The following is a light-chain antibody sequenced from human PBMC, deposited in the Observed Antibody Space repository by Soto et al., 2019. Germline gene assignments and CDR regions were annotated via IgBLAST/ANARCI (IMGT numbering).Light chain of an antibody. J-gene: IGLJ3*02. V-gene: IGLV1-44*01. Sequence: QSVLTQPPSASGTPGQRVTISCSGSTSNIGSITVNWYQHLPGTAPKLLIYSNNQRPSGVPERFSGSKSGTSASLAISGLQSEDEADYYCAAWDDSLNAPVFGGGTKLTVL. CDR3: AAWDDSLNAPV. CDR2: SNN. CDR1: TSNIGSIT.